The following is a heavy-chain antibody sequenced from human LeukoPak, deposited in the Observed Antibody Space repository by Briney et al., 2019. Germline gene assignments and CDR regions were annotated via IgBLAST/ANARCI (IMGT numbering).Heavy chain of an antibody. V-gene: IGHV3-23*01. CDR3: TKRIDGAGSYYIDF. D-gene: IGHD3-10*01. CDR1: GFTFRNYV. CDR2: IGGTDGTT. Sequence: GGSLRLSCAASGFTFRNYVMNWVRQAPGKGLEWVSAIGGTDGTTFYAAFVKGRFTISRDNSRNTLYLQMNSLRAEDTAVYYCTKRIDGAGSYYIDFWGQGAVVTVSS. J-gene: IGHJ4*02.